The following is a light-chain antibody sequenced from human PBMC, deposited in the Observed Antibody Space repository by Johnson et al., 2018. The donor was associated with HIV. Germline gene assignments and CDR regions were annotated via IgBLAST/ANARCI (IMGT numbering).Light chain of an antibody. CDR1: SSNIGRNY. CDR3: GTWDSSLTASYV. CDR2: DNN. V-gene: IGLV1-51*01. J-gene: IGLJ1*01. Sequence: HSVLTQPPSVSAAPGQKVTISCSGSSSNIGRNYVSWYQQLPGTAPKLLIFDNNKRPSGIPDRFSGSKSGTSATLGITGLQTGDEADYYFGTWDSSLTASYVFGTGTKVTVL.